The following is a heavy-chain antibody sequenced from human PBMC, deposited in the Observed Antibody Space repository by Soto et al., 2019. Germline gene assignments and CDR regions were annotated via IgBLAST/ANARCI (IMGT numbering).Heavy chain of an antibody. D-gene: IGHD4-17*01. CDR3: TTAATTVTTIDY. J-gene: IGHJ4*02. Sequence: EVQLVESGGGLVKPGGSLRLSCAASGFTFSNAWMSWVRQAPGKGLEWVGRIKRNADGGTADYAAPVKGRFTISRDDSKNTLYLQMNSLKTEDTAVYYCTTAATTVTTIDYWGQGTLATVSS. CDR2: IKRNADGGTA. V-gene: IGHV3-15*01. CDR1: GFTFSNAW.